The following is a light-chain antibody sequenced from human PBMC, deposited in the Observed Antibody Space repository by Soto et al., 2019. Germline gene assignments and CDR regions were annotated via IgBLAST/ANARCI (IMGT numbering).Light chain of an antibody. CDR3: SSYTTISTVI. J-gene: IGLJ2*01. Sequence: QSALTQPASVSGSPGQSITISCTGTSSDIGGYNYVSWYQQHPGKAPKLMIYEVSNRPSGVSNRFSGSKSGNTASLTISGLQAEDEADYYCSSYTTISTVICGGGTKLTVL. CDR1: SSDIGGYNY. V-gene: IGLV2-14*01. CDR2: EVS.